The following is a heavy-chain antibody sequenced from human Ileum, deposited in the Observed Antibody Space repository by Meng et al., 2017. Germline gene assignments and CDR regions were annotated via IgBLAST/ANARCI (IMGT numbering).Heavy chain of an antibody. V-gene: IGHV3-74*01. CDR3: VRPGRWYLLRGGLDV. Sequence: GGSLRLSCVASEFTFGTYWMHWVRQAPGKGLGWVSRINPAGSITTYADSVKGRFTISRDNAKNTLYLQMNSLTAEDTAVYYCVRPGRWYLLRGGLDVWGQGTTVTVSS. CDR2: INPAGSIT. D-gene: IGHD4-23*01. CDR1: EFTFGTYW. J-gene: IGHJ6*02.